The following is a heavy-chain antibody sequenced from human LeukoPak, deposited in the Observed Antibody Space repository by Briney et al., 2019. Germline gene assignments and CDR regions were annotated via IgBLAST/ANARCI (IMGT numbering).Heavy chain of an antibody. CDR3: AGCGGDCYSDAFDI. V-gene: IGHV3-74*01. CDR2: INSDGSST. D-gene: IGHD2-21*02. J-gene: IGHJ3*02. CDR1: GFTFSSYW. Sequence: GGSLRLSCAASGFTFSSYWMHWVRQAPGKGLVWVSRINSDGSSTTHADSVKGRFTISRDNAKNTLYVQMNSLRAEDTAMYYCAGCGGDCYSDAFDIWGQGTMVTVSS.